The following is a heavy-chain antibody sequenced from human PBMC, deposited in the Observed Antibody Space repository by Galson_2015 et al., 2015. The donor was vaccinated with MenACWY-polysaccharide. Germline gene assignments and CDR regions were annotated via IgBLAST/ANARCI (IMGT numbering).Heavy chain of an antibody. J-gene: IGHJ5*02. D-gene: IGHD1-26*01. CDR1: GGSVTSGSYF. CDR2: MSHSGSA. CDR3: AREPIYSGSFGWFDP. Sequence: SETLSLTCTVSGGSVTSGSYFWSWLRQSPGKGLEWIGYMSHSGSANYNPSLKSRVTISIDTSKNQFSLRLTSVTSADTAMYYCAREPIYSGSFGWFDPWGQGTLVTVSS. V-gene: IGHV4-61*01.